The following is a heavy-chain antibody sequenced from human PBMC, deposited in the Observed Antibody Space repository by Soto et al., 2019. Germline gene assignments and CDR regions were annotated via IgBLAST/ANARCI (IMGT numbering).Heavy chain of an antibody. D-gene: IGHD6-13*01. CDR1: GYTLTSYG. CDR3: VRRHVSATGIDWFDP. V-gene: IGHV1-3*01. J-gene: IGHJ5*02. CDR2: INAANGDT. Sequence: GDSVKVSCKASGYTLTSYGIQWVRQAPGQRLEWMGWINAANGDTKYSPKFQGRVTITRDTSASTAYMELSSLRSEDTAVYYCVRRHVSATGIDWFDPWGQGTLVTVSS.